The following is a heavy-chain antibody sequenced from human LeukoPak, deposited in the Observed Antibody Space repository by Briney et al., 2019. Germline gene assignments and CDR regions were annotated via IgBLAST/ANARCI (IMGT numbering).Heavy chain of an antibody. Sequence: GGSLRLSCAASGFTFSSYGMHWVRQAPGKGLEWGAVIWYDGSNKYYADSVKGRFTISRDNSKNTLYLQMNTLRAEDTAVYYCARELLIAVADNYYYYGMDVWGKGTTVTVSS. CDR1: GFTFSSYG. CDR2: IWYDGSNK. D-gene: IGHD6-19*01. J-gene: IGHJ6*04. V-gene: IGHV3-33*01. CDR3: ARELLIAVADNYYYYGMDV.